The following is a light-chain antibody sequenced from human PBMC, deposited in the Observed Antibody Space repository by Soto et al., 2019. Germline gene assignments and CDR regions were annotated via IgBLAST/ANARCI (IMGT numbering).Light chain of an antibody. CDR3: QQYGTSIT. Sequence: EIVLTQSPGTLSLSPGERATLSCRASQSISSIYLAWYQQKPGQAPRLLIYGASGRATGIPDRFSGSGSRTDFTLTISRLEPEDFAVYYCQQYGTSITFGQGTRLEIK. J-gene: IGKJ5*01. CDR1: QSISSIY. CDR2: GAS. V-gene: IGKV3-20*01.